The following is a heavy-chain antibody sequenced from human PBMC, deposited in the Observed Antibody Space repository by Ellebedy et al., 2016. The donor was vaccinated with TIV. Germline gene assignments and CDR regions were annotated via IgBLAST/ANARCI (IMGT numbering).Heavy chain of an antibody. CDR2: IIPIFGTA. V-gene: IGHV1-69*13. D-gene: IGHD3-22*01. J-gene: IGHJ5*02. Sequence: AASVKVSCKASGGTFSSYAISWVRQAPGQGLEWMGGIIPIFGTANYAQKFQGRVTITADESTSTAYMALSSLRSEDTAVYYCARSAYYYDSSGPTYGWFDPWGQGTLVTVSS. CDR3: ARSAYYYDSSGPTYGWFDP. CDR1: GGTFSSYA.